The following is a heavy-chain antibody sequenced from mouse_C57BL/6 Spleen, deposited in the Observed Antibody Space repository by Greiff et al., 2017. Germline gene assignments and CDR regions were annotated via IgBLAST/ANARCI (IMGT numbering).Heavy chain of an antibody. CDR3: AREGTTVVADYFDD. J-gene: IGHJ2*01. Sequence: VQLQQSGAELVKPGASVKISCKASGYAFSSYWMNWVKQRPGKGLEWIGQIYPGDGDTNYNGKFKGKATLTADKSSSTAYMQLSSLTSEDSAVYFCAREGTTVVADYFDDWGQGTTLTVSS. V-gene: IGHV1-80*01. CDR1: GYAFSSYW. CDR2: IYPGDGDT. D-gene: IGHD1-1*01.